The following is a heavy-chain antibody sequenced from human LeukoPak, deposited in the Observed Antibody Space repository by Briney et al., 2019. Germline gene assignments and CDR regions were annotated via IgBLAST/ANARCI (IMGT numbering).Heavy chain of an antibody. V-gene: IGHV3-48*04. Sequence: GGSLRLSCAASGFTFSSYSMNWVRQAPGKGLEWVSYISSSSSTIYYADSVKGRFTISRDNAKNSLYLQMNSLRAEDTAVYYCAKDGGYDFWSGYGDYFDYWGQGTLVTVSS. D-gene: IGHD3-3*01. CDR2: ISSSSSTI. CDR1: GFTFSSYS. J-gene: IGHJ4*02. CDR3: AKDGGYDFWSGYGDYFDY.